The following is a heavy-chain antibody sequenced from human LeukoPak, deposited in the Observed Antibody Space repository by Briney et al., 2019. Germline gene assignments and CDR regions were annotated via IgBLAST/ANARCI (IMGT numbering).Heavy chain of an antibody. CDR3: ARDRGYSSSWYRGLFWFDP. J-gene: IGHJ5*02. CDR1: GYTFTSYY. V-gene: IGHV1-46*03. Sequence: ASVKVSXKASGYTFTSYYMHWVRQAPGQGLEWMGIINPSGGSTSYAQKFQGRVTMTRDTSTSTVYMELSSLRSEDTAVYYCARDRGYSSSWYRGLFWFDPWGQGTLVTVSS. D-gene: IGHD6-13*01. CDR2: INPSGGST.